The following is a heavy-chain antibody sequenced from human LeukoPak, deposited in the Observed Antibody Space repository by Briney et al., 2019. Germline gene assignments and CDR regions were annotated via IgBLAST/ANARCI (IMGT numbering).Heavy chain of an antibody. CDR2: ISGSGGAT. V-gene: IGHV3-23*01. CDR1: GLTLSNYG. J-gene: IGHJ4*02. D-gene: IGHD3-22*01. CDR3: AKRGVVIRVILVGFQKEVYCFDS. Sequence: PGGSLTLSCAVSGLTLSNYGMSWVRQAPGKGLEWVAGISGSGGATNSADPVKGRLPISRDNPKNTLFLQMKSLRAADTAVYFCAKRGVVIRVILVGFQKEVYCFDSWGQGALVTVSS.